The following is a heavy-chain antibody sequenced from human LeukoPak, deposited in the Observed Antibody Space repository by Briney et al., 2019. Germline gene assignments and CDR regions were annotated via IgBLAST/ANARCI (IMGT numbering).Heavy chain of an antibody. V-gene: IGHV3-7*03. CDR1: GFTFSSYW. CDR2: IKQDGSEK. D-gene: IGHD1-26*01. CDR3: ARDFTGWEPFDY. J-gene: IGHJ4*02. Sequence: GGSLRLSCAASGFTFSSYWMSWVRQAPGKRLEWVANIKQDGSEKYYVDSVKGRFTISRDNAKNSLYLQMNSLRAEDTAVYYRARDFTGWEPFDYWGQGTLVTVSS.